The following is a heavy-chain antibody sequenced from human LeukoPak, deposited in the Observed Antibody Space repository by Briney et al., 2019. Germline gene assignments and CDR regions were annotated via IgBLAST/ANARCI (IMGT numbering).Heavy chain of an antibody. CDR1: GFTFGTFS. J-gene: IGHJ5*01. V-gene: IGHV3-21*01. CDR3: AKEMEVGATGTWFDS. CDR2: VSGSGNYI. Sequence: GGSLRLSCATSGFTFGTFSMTWVRQVPGRGLEWVSSVSGSGNYIHDADSVKGRFTISREHARNLLSMQMTSLSAEDTAVYYCAKEMEVGATGTWFDSWGQGILVTVSS. D-gene: IGHD1-26*01.